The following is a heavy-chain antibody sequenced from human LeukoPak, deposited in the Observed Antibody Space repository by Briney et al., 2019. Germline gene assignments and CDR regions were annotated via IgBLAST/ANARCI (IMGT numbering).Heavy chain of an antibody. CDR1: GGSISSGGYS. V-gene: IGHV4-30-2*01. CDR3: ARVQNYGVSWYFDL. CDR2: IYHSGST. Sequence: PSETLSLTCAVSGGSISSGGYSWSWLRQPPGKGLEWIGYIYHSGSTYYNPSLKSRVTISVDRSKNQFSLKLSSVTAADTAVYYCARVQNYGVSWYFDLWGRGTLVTVSS. J-gene: IGHJ2*01. D-gene: IGHD4-17*01.